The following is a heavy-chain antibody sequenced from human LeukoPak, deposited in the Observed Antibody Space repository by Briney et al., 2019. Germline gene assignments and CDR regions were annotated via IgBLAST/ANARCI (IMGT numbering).Heavy chain of an antibody. D-gene: IGHD2-2*01. V-gene: IGHV4-34*01. CDR3: ARDMPYYGMDV. Sequence: PGXGLEWIGEINHSGSTNYNPSLKSRVTISVDTSKNQFSLKLSSVTAADTAVYYCARDMPYYGMDVWGQGTTVTVSS. CDR2: INHSGST. J-gene: IGHJ6*02.